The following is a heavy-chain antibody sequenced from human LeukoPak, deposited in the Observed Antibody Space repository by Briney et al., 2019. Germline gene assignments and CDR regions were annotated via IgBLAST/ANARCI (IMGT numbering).Heavy chain of an antibody. Sequence: ASVKVSCKASGYTFTGYYMYWVRQAPGQGLEWMGWINPKIGGTNYAQKFQGRVTMTRDTSISTAYMELSRLRSDDTAVYYCAREIGSGSFLDNWGQGTLVTVSS. CDR3: AREIGSGSFLDN. J-gene: IGHJ4*02. D-gene: IGHD3-10*01. CDR1: GYTFTGYY. V-gene: IGHV1-2*02. CDR2: INPKIGGT.